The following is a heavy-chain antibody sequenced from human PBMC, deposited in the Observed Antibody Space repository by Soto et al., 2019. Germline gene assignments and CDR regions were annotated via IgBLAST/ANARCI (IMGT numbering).Heavy chain of an antibody. J-gene: IGHJ4*02. CDR3: AKDSATFGRFDF. CDR2: ISGSGADT. V-gene: IGHV3-23*01. Sequence: GGSLRLSCAASGFTFSNYGMGWVRQPPGKGLEWVATISGSGADTYYPDSVKGRFTISRDNSKNMLYLQMSSLRVNDMAIYYCAKDSATFGRFDFWGQGTLVTVSS. D-gene: IGHD2-15*01. CDR1: GFTFSNYG.